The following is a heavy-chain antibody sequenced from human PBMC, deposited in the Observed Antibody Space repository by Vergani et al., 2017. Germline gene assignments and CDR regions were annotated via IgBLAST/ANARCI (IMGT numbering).Heavy chain of an antibody. D-gene: IGHD2-2*01. CDR1: GFTFSSYA. CDR3: ARDNHLYCSSTSCFGQYYYYGMDV. V-gene: IGHV3-30*07. J-gene: IGHJ6*02. Sequence: QVQLVESGGGVVQPGRSLRLSCAASGFTFSSYAMHWVRQAPGKGLEWVAVISYDGSNKYYADSVKGRFTISRDNAKNSLYLQMNSLRAEDTAVYYCARDNHLYCSSTSCFGQYYYYGMDVWGQGTTVTVSS. CDR2: ISYDGSNK.